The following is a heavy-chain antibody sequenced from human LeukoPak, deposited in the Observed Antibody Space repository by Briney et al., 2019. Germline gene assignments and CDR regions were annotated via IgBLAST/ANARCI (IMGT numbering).Heavy chain of an antibody. CDR1: GFTFISYA. Sequence: QAGGSLRLSCAASGFTFISYAMSWVRQAPGKGLEWVSGISGSGDITYYADSVKGRFTISRDNSKNTLYLQMNSLRAEDTAIYYCAKETGYSYGYFDYWGQGTLVTVSS. CDR2: ISGSGDIT. D-gene: IGHD5-18*01. J-gene: IGHJ4*02. CDR3: AKETGYSYGYFDY. V-gene: IGHV3-23*01.